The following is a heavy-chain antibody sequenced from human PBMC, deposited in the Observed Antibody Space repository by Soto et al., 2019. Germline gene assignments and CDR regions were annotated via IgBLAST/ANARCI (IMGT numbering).Heavy chain of an antibody. V-gene: IGHV3-7*01. Sequence: EVQLVESGGDLVQPGGSLRLSCAASGFTFSGYWMSWVRQAPGKGLEWVANITKDGSGKYYVDSVRGRFTISRDNAKNSLYLQINSLRAEDAAVYYCARDKGPGPTTDCDSWGLGTLVTVSA. D-gene: IGHD4-17*01. J-gene: IGHJ4*02. CDR2: ITKDGSGK. CDR3: ARDKGPGPTTDCDS. CDR1: GFTFSGYW.